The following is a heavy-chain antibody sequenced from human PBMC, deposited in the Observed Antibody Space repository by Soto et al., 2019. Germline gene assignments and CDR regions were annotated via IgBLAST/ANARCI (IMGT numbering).Heavy chain of an antibody. CDR2: ISGSGGST. D-gene: IGHD2-15*01. J-gene: IGHJ4*02. V-gene: IGHV3-23*01. CDR1: GFTFSSYA. Sequence: GGSLRLSCAASGFTFSSYAMSWVRQAPGKGLEWVSAISGSGGSTYYADSVKGRFTISRDNSKNTLYLQMNSLRAEDTAVYYCAKRIVVVVAADKNPGYFDYWGQGTLVTVSS. CDR3: AKRIVVVVAADKNPGYFDY.